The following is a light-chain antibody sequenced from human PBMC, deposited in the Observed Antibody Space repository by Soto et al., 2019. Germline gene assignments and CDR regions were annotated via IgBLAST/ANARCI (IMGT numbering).Light chain of an antibody. CDR3: QQYGSSPGT. CDR2: ETS. V-gene: IGKV3-20*01. J-gene: IGKJ1*01. Sequence: EIVLTQSPGTLSLSPGARATLSCRASQSVRDSYLAWYQQKPGQAPSLLIYETSSRATGIPDRFRGSGSGTAFALTITRVETEDVAMYFCQQYGSSPGTFGQGTKVEI. CDR1: QSVRDSY.